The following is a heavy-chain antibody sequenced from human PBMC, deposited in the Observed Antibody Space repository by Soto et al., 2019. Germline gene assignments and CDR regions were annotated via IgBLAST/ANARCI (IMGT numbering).Heavy chain of an antibody. CDR2: ISYDGSNK. Sequence: QVQLVESGGGVVQPGRSLRLSCAASGFTFSSYGMHWVRQAPGKGLEWVAVISYDGSNKYYADSVKGRFTISRDNSKNTLYLQMNSLRAEDTAVYYCAKDFGKQQLSKGHNWFDPWGQGTLVTVSS. CDR3: AKDFGKQQLSKGHNWFDP. J-gene: IGHJ5*02. D-gene: IGHD6-13*01. V-gene: IGHV3-30*18. CDR1: GFTFSSYG.